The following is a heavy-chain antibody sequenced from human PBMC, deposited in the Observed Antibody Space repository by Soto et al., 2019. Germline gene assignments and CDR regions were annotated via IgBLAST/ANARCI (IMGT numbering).Heavy chain of an antibody. J-gene: IGHJ6*01. CDR1: GYTFTSYS. V-gene: IGHV1-46*01. D-gene: IGHD5-12*01. Sequence: ASVKVSCKASGYTFTSYSIHWVRQAPGQGLEWMGKINPGGGSTTYAQKFQGRVTMTRDTSTSTVYMEMSSLRSEDTAVYYCVRYSGYGDYYGMDVCGQGTTVTVSS. CDR2: INPGGGST. CDR3: VRYSGYGDYYGMDV.